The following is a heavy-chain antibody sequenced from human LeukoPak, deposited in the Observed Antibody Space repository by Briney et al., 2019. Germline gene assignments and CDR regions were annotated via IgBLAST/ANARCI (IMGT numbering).Heavy chain of an antibody. CDR1: GGSISSSSYY. V-gene: IGHV4-39*01. D-gene: IGHD6-6*01. CDR2: IYYSGST. CDR3: AIGSSSWGYYFDY. Sequence: SETLSLTCTVSGGSISSSSYYWGWIRQPPGKGLEWIGSIYYSGSTYYNPSLKSRVTISVDTSKNQFSLKLSSVTAADTAVYYCAIGSSSWGYYFDYWGQGTLVTVSS. J-gene: IGHJ4*02.